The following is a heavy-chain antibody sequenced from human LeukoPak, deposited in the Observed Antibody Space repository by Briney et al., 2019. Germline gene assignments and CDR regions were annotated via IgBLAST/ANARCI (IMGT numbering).Heavy chain of an antibody. V-gene: IGHV3-74*01. Sequence: GGSLRLSCAVSGFTLSSNWMHWVRQAPGKRLEWVSRMNQDGSGTSYADSVKGRFTISRDNAKNTVYLHMNSLRAEDSAMYYCATVFDYWGQGTLVTVSS. J-gene: IGHJ4*02. CDR2: MNQDGSGT. CDR3: ATVFDY. CDR1: GFTLSSNW.